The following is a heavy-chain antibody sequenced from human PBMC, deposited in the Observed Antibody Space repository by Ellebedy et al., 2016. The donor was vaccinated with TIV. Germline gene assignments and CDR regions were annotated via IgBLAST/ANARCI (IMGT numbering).Heavy chain of an antibody. V-gene: IGHV3-74*01. CDR2: INGDGTTT. CDR3: AKVIGTTFNGYIDV. D-gene: IGHD1-1*01. J-gene: IGHJ6*02. CDR1: GFTFSGYW. Sequence: GESLKISCAASGFTFSGYWMHWVRQAPGKGLVWVSRINGDGTTTFYADSVKGRFTISRDNAKNTLYLQMSSLRAEDTAVYYCAKVIGTTFNGYIDVWGQGTTVTVSS.